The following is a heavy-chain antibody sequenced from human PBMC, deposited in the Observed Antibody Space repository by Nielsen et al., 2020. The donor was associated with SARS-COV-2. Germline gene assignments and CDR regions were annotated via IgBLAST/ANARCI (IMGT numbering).Heavy chain of an antibody. J-gene: IGHJ4*02. CDR3: ARGDIVLMVYAKPRTPDFDY. V-gene: IGHV3-21*01. Sequence: GESLKISCAASGFTFSSYSMNWVRQAPGKGLEWVSSISSSSSYIYYADSVKGRFTISRDNAKNSLYLQMNSLRAEDTAVYYCARGDIVLMVYAKPRTPDFDYWGQGTLVTVSS. CDR1: GFTFSSYS. CDR2: ISSSSSYI. D-gene: IGHD2-8*01.